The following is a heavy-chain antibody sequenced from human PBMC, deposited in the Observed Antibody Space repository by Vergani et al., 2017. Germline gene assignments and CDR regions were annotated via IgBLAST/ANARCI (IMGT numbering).Heavy chain of an antibody. CDR2: ISWDGGSP. CDR3: AKDRGGSYYFDY. J-gene: IGHJ4*02. CDR1: GFTFDDYA. D-gene: IGHD1-26*01. V-gene: IGHV3-43D*03. Sequence: EVQLVESGGVVVQPGGSLRLSCAASGFTFDDYAMHWVRQAPGKGLEWVSLISWDGGSPYYADSVKGRFTISRDNSKNSLYLQMNSLRAEDTALYYCAKDRGGSYYFDYWGQGTLVTVSS.